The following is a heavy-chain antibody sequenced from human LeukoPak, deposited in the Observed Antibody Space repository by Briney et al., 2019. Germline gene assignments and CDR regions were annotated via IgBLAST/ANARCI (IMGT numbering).Heavy chain of an antibody. D-gene: IGHD2-15*01. V-gene: IGHV1-69*13. CDR2: IIPIFGTA. CDR3: ARAPGGIYNWFDP. Sequence: ASVKVSCKASGGTFSSYAISWVRQAPGQGLEWMGGIIPIFGTANYAQKFQVRVTITADESTSTAYMELSRLRSEDTAVYYCARAPGGIYNWFDPWGQGTLVTVSS. CDR1: GGTFSSYA. J-gene: IGHJ5*02.